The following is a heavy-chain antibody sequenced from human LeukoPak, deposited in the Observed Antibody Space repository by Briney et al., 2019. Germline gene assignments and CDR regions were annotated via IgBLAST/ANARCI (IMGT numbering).Heavy chain of an antibody. Sequence: ASVKVSCKASGGTFSSYAISWVRQAPGQGLEWMGRIIPILGIANYAQKFQGRVTITADKSTSTAYMELSSLRSEDTAVYYCAIVRRSGRYYTNFDYWGQGTLVTVSS. CDR3: AIVRRSGRYYTNFDY. CDR2: IIPILGIA. J-gene: IGHJ4*02. CDR1: GGTFSSYA. D-gene: IGHD3-10*01. V-gene: IGHV1-69*04.